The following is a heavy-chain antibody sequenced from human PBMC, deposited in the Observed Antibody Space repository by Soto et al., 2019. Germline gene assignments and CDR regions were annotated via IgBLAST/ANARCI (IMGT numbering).Heavy chain of an antibody. Sequence: NPSETLSLTCPVSGGSVSSGSYYWSWIRQPPGKGLEWIGYIYYSGSTNYNPSLKSRVTISVDTSKNQFSLKLSSVTAADTAVYYCAGLSSYYRYYYFGMDVWGQGTTVTVSS. CDR1: GGSVSSGSYY. CDR3: AGLSSYYRYYYFGMDV. V-gene: IGHV4-61*01. CDR2: IYYSGST. D-gene: IGHD1-26*01. J-gene: IGHJ6*02.